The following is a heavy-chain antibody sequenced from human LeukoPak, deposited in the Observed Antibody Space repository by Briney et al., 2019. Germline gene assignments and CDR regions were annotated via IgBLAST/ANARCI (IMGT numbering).Heavy chain of an antibody. Sequence: GGSLRLSCAASGFTFSSYAMHWVRQAPGKGLEWVAVISYDGSNKYYADSVKGRFTISRDNSKNTLYLQMNSLRTEDMAVYYCARAVGPFDYWGQGTLVTVSS. CDR3: ARAVGPFDY. CDR1: GFTFSSYA. D-gene: IGHD2-15*01. J-gene: IGHJ4*02. CDR2: ISYDGSNK. V-gene: IGHV3-30*07.